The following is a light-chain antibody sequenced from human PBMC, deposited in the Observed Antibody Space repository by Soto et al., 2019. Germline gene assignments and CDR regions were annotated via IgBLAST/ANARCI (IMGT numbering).Light chain of an antibody. CDR1: QSVSSSY. J-gene: IGKJ1*01. V-gene: IGKV3-20*01. Sequence: EIVLTQSTGTLSLSPGERATLSCRASQSVSSSYLAWYQQKPGQAPRLLIYGASSRATGIPDRFSGSGSGTDFTLTISRLEPEDFAVYYCQQYGSSPWTFGQGTNVDI. CDR2: GAS. CDR3: QQYGSSPWT.